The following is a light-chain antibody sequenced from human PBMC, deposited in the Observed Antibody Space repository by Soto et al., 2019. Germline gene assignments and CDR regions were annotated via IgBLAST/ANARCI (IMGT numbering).Light chain of an antibody. CDR2: GAS. CDR3: QQYNNWLRT. V-gene: IGKV3-15*01. Sequence: EIVMTQSPATLSVSPGERATLSCRASQSVSSNLAWYQQKPGQAPRLLIYGASTRATGMPARFSGSGYGTEFTLTISSLQSEDFAVYYCQQYNNWLRTFGQGTKVEIK. J-gene: IGKJ1*01. CDR1: QSVSSN.